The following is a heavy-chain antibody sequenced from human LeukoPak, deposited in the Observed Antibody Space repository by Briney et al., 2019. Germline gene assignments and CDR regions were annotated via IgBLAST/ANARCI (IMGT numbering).Heavy chain of an antibody. V-gene: IGHV1-2*02. Sequence: EASVKVSCKTSGYNFIDDYIHWVRQAPGQGLEFMGWINPDSGFTNYAQKFKGRVTMTRDTSISTAFLEVRRLRSDDTAVYYCATDGAGFDTWGQGVLVTVSS. J-gene: IGHJ5*02. CDR1: GYNFIDDY. CDR2: INPDSGFT. CDR3: ATDGAGFDT.